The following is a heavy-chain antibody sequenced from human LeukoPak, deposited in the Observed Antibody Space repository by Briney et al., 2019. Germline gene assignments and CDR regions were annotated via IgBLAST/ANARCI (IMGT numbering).Heavy chain of an antibody. CDR1: GFTFSSYA. V-gene: IGHV3-48*04. D-gene: IGHD2-8*01. CDR3: ASIKYCSNGICYYHYYMDV. J-gene: IGHJ6*03. CDR2: ISSSGSTT. Sequence: GSLRLSCAASGFTFSSYAMHWIRQAPGKGLEWVSYISSSGSTTYYAESVKGRFTISRDNAKNSLYLQMNSLRAEDTAVYYCASIKYCSNGICYYHYYMDVWGKGTTVTVSS.